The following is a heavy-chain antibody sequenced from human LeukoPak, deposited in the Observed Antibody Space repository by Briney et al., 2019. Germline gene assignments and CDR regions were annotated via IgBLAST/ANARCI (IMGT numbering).Heavy chain of an antibody. CDR3: ARDGTDSSGYYLYYYGMDV. V-gene: IGHV3-13*01. D-gene: IGHD3-22*01. J-gene: IGHJ6*02. CDR2: IGTAGDT. CDR1: GFTFSSYD. Sequence: GGSLRLSCAASGFTFSSYDMHWVRQATGKGLEWVSAIGTAGDTYYPGSVKGRFTISRENAKNSLYLQMNSLRAEDTAVYYCARDGTDSSGYYLYYYGMDVWGQGTTVTVSS.